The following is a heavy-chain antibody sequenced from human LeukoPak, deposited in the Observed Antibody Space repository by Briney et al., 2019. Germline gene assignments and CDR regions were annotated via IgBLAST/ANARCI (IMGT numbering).Heavy chain of an antibody. Sequence: SETLSLTCAVSGGSISSSSHYWGWIRQPPGKGLEWIGSIYYIGSTYYNPSLKSRVTISIHTSKNQFSLKLSSVTAADTAVYYCATTTIRLGYWGQGTLVTVSS. CDR2: IYYIGST. D-gene: IGHD1-26*01. V-gene: IGHV4-39*07. CDR1: GGSISSSSHY. J-gene: IGHJ4*02. CDR3: ATTTIRLGY.